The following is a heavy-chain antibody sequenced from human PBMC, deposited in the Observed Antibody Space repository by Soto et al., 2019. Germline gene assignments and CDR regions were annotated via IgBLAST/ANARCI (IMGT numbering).Heavy chain of an antibody. J-gene: IGHJ4*02. Sequence: GGSLRLSCAVSGITFSRHWMSWVRQAPGKGLECVANINQDGSEKYYVDSVKGRFTISRDNAKNSLYLQMNSLRTEDTAVYFCARPWNYGAYDYWGQGTLVTVSS. CDR2: INQDGSEK. D-gene: IGHD1-7*01. CDR1: GITFSRHW. CDR3: ARPWNYGAYDY. V-gene: IGHV3-7*01.